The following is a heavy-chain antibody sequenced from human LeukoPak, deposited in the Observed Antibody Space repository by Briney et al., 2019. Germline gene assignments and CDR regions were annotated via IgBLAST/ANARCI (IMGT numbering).Heavy chain of an antibody. J-gene: IGHJ3*02. D-gene: IGHD3-10*01. Sequence: SVKVSCKASGGTFSSYAISWVRQAPGQGLEWMGRIIPIFGTANYAQKFQSRVTITADKSTSTAYMELSSLRSEDTAVYYCARLGEGDAFDIWGQGTMVTVSS. CDR1: GGTFSSYA. V-gene: IGHV1-69*06. CDR3: ARLGEGDAFDI. CDR2: IIPIFGTA.